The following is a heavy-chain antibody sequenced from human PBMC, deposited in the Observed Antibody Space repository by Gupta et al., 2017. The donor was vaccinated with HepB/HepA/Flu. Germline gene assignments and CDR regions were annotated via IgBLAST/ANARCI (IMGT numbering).Heavy chain of an antibody. J-gene: IGHJ3*02. Sequence: EVQLVESGGGLVQPGGSLRLSCAASGFTFSRYWMNWVRQAPGKGLEWVANIKQDGTEKYYVDSVKGRFTISRDNSKNSLYLQMYSLRAEDTALYYCARTGSGTYTWAFDSWGQGTMVTVSS. CDR2: IKQDGTEK. CDR3: ARTGSGTYTWAFDS. CDR1: GFTFSRYW. D-gene: IGHD1-26*01. V-gene: IGHV3-7*01.